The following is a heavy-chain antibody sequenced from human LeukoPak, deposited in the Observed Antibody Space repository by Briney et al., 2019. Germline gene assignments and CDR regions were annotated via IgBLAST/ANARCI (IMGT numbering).Heavy chain of an antibody. D-gene: IGHD1-1*01. CDR1: GYSMSSGYY. CDR3: ARDSMRIQTGTTP. J-gene: IGHJ5*02. CDR2: MYHTGST. Sequence: PSETLSLTCTVSGYSMSSGYYWGWIRQPPERGLEWIGSMYHTGSTYYNPSLKSRVTISVDTSKNQFYLTLNSVTAADTAVYYCARDSMRIQTGTTPWGQGTLVTVSS. V-gene: IGHV4-38-2*02.